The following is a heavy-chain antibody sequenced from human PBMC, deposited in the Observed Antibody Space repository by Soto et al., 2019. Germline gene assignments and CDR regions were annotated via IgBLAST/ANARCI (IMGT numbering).Heavy chain of an antibody. D-gene: IGHD1-26*01. V-gene: IGHV3-23*01. J-gene: IGHJ4*02. CDR1: GITLSRYA. Sequence: LRLSCADSGITLSRYAMGWVRQAPGKGPEWVSGISASGGSTSYADSVKGRFTISRDNSKNTLYLQMNSLRADDTAVYHCAKGQNSGPSRCYIDYWGPGPFVTV. CDR2: ISASGGST. CDR3: AKGQNSGPSRCYIDY.